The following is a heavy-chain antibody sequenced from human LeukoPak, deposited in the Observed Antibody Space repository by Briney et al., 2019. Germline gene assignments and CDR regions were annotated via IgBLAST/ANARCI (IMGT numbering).Heavy chain of an antibody. Sequence: SETLSLTCTVSGGSISSSGFYWVWLRQPPGKGLEWIGNFYYTGSTYYNPSLNSRVTISLDTSKNQFSLQLSSVTAADTAVYYCARVTGEDYHYYMDVWGKGTTVTVSS. V-gene: IGHV4-39*07. CDR3: ARVTGEDYHYYMDV. CDR1: GGSISSSGFY. D-gene: IGHD7-27*01. J-gene: IGHJ6*03. CDR2: FYYTGST.